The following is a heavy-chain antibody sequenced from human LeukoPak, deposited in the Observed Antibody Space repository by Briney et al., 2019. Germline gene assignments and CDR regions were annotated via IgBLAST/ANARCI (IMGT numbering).Heavy chain of an antibody. Sequence: SETLPLTCTVSAYSISSGYYWGWIRQPPGKGLECIGTIYHSGSTYYNPSLKSRVTISVDTSKNQFSLSLSSVTAADTAVYYCARSSRSWSTFDNWGQGTLVTVSS. CDR2: IYHSGST. D-gene: IGHD2-2*01. J-gene: IGHJ4*02. V-gene: IGHV4-38-2*02. CDR3: ARSSRSWSTFDN. CDR1: AYSISSGYY.